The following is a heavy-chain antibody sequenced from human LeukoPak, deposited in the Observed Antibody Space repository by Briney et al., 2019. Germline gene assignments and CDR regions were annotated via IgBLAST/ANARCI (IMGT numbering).Heavy chain of an antibody. J-gene: IGHJ3*02. D-gene: IGHD3-10*01. CDR1: GGSISSNNW. CDR2: IYHSGST. V-gene: IGHV4-4*02. CDR3: ERRGSGSYYLDNDAFDI. Sequence: PSETLSLTCAVSGGSISSNNWWIWVRQSPEKGLEWIGEIYHSGSTNYNPSLKSRVTISVDKSKNQFSLKLSSVTAADTAVYYCERRGSGSYYLDNDAFDIWGQGTMVTVSS.